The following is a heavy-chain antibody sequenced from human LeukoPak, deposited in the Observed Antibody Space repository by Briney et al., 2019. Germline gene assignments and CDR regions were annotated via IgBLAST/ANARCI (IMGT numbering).Heavy chain of an antibody. J-gene: IGHJ5*02. D-gene: IGHD3-10*01. CDR1: GYSISSGYY. V-gene: IGHV4-38-2*02. CDR3: ARRLYGSGTLKDWFDP. CDR2: IYHSGST. Sequence: SETLSLTCTVSGYSISSGYYWGWIRQPPGKGLEWIGSIYHSGSTYYNPSPKSRVTISVDTSKNQFSLKLSSVTAADTAVYYCARRLYGSGTLKDWFDPWGQGTLVTVSS.